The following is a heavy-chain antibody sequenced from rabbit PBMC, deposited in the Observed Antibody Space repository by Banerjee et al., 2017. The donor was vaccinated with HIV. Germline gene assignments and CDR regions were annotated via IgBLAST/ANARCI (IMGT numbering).Heavy chain of an antibody. CDR2: IDAGVSGSP. Sequence: QEQLVESGGGLVQPGGPLTLTCKASGIDFSSYYWACWVRQAPGKGLEWIACIDAGVSGSPYYASWAKGRFTISKTSSPTVTLQMTSLTAADTATYFCARDWTGGYTPYAIEFSLWGQGNLVTV. J-gene: IGHJ4*01. CDR1: GIDFSSYYW. CDR3: ARDWTGGYTPYAIEFSL. D-gene: IGHD6-1*01. V-gene: IGHV1S45*01.